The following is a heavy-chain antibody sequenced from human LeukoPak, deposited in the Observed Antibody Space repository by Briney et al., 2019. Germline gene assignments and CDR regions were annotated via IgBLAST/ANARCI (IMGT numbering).Heavy chain of an antibody. CDR2: VSAYNVNT. CDR3: ARGGAGWYEDY. CDR1: GYTFTDYG. D-gene: IGHD6-19*01. Sequence: GASVKVSCKASGYTFTDYGINWVRQAPGQGLEWMGWVSAYNVNTSYAQKLQGRVTMTTDTSTSTAYMELRSLRSDDTAVYYCARGGAGWYEDYWGQGTLVTVSS. J-gene: IGHJ4*02. V-gene: IGHV1-18*01.